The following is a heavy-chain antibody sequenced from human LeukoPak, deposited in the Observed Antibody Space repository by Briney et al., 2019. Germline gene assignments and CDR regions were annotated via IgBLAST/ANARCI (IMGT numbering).Heavy chain of an antibody. CDR2: IWYDGSNK. V-gene: IGHV3-33*01. Sequence: GRSLRLSCAASGFTFSSYGMHWVRQAPGKGLEWVAVIWYDGSNKYHADSVKGRFTISRDNSKNTLYLQMNSLRAEDTAVYYCARDPAAGTLDYWGQGTLVTVSS. J-gene: IGHJ4*02. D-gene: IGHD6-13*01. CDR3: ARDPAAGTLDY. CDR1: GFTFSSYG.